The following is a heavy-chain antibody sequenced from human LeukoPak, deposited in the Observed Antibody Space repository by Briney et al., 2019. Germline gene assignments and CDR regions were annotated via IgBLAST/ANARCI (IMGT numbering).Heavy chain of an antibody. J-gene: IGHJ3*02. CDR3: ARDGINYDILTGYSPIDAFDI. CDR2: IKQDGSEK. D-gene: IGHD3-9*01. Sequence: GGSLRLSCAASGFTFSSYWMSWVRKAPGKGLEWVANIKQDGSEKYYVDSVKGRFTISRDNAKNSLYLQMNSLRAEDTAVYYCARDGINYDILTGYSPIDAFDIWGQGTMVTVSS. CDR1: GFTFSSYW. V-gene: IGHV3-7*01.